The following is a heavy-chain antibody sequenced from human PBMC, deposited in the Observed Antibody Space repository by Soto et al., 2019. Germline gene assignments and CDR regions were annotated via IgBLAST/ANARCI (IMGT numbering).Heavy chain of an antibody. CDR2: IYSSGST. D-gene: IGHD3-9*01. J-gene: IGHJ4*02. CDR1: GGSFSTNNYF. V-gene: IGHV4-61*01. CDR3: ARLKTYDILNNSDY. Sequence: PSETLSLTCTVSGGSFSTNNYFWGWIRQHPGKGLEWIGYIYSSGSTHYNPSLQNRVTISIDTSKNQVSLKVNSVTAADTAVYYCARLKTYDILNNSDYWGQGSLVTVSS.